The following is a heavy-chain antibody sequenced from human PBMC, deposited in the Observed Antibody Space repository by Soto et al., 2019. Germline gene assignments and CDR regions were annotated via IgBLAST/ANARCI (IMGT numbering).Heavy chain of an antibody. CDR2: ISGSGGST. CDR1: GFTFSSYA. Sequence: GGSLRLSCAASGFTFSSYAMSWVRQAPGKGLEWVSAISGSGGSTYYADSVKGRFTISRDNSKNTLYLQMNSLRADDTAVYYCAKGSGASCYSNIDYWGQGTLVTVSS. CDR3: AKGSGASCYSNIDY. D-gene: IGHD2-15*01. J-gene: IGHJ4*02. V-gene: IGHV3-23*01.